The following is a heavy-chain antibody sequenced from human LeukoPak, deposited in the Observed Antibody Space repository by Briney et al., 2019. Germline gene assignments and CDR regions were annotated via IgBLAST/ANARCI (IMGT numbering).Heavy chain of an antibody. CDR3: ARADGYSYGLEAFDI. J-gene: IGHJ3*02. V-gene: IGHV4-30-2*01. CDR2: IYHSGST. Sequence: SQTLSLTCAVSGGSISSGGYSWSWIRQPPGKGLEWIGYIYHSGSTYYNPSLKSRVTISVDRSKNQFSLKLGSVTAADTAVYYCARADGYSYGLEAFDIWGQGTMVTVSS. D-gene: IGHD5-18*01. CDR1: GGSISSGGYS.